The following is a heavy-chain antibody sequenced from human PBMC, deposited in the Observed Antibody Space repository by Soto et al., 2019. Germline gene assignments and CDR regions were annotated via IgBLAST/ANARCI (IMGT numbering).Heavy chain of an antibody. Sequence: PSETLSLTCAVYGGSFIGYYWSWILQPPGKGLEWIGEINHSGSTNYNPSLKSRVTISVDTSKNQFSLKLSSVTAADTAVYYCARHTTGYYYDSSGYYSGNWFDPWGQGTLVTVSS. J-gene: IGHJ5*02. CDR3: ARHTTGYYYDSSGYYSGNWFDP. CDR1: GGSFIGYY. CDR2: INHSGST. D-gene: IGHD3-22*01. V-gene: IGHV4-34*01.